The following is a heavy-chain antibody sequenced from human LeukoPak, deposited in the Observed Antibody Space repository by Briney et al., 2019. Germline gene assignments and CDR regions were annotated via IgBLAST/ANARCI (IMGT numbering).Heavy chain of an antibody. CDR1: GYSISSGYY. CDR2: IYHSGNT. CDR3: ARDPPIDY. J-gene: IGHJ4*02. V-gene: IGHV4-38-2*02. Sequence: TSETLSLTCTVSGYSISSGYYWGWIRQPPGKGLEWIGSIYHSGNTYYNPSLKSRVTISVDTSKNQFSLKLSSVTAADTAVYYCARDPPIDYWGQGTLVTVSS.